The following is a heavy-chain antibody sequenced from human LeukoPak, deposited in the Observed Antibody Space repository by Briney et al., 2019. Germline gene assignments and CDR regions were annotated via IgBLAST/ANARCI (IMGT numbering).Heavy chain of an antibody. Sequence: SETLSLTCTVSGDSISNYYWSWIRQPAGKGLEWIGRIYTSGSTNYNPSLKSRVTMSVDTSTNQFSLKLSSVTAADTAVYYCARVSLVRGAPDYYFDYWGQGTLVTVSS. CDR2: IYTSGST. J-gene: IGHJ4*02. CDR3: ARVSLVRGAPDYYFDY. D-gene: IGHD3-10*01. V-gene: IGHV4-4*07. CDR1: GDSISNYY.